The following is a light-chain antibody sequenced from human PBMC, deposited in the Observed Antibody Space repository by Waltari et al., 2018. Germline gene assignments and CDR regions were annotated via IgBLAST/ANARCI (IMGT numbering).Light chain of an antibody. J-gene: IGKJ4*01. CDR1: QTLVHSAGNTY. CDR3: MQGTHWPLT. CDR2: KVS. Sequence: DVVLTQSPLSLPVTLGQPASISCTSTQTLVHSAGNTYLAWFHQRPGQSPRRLIYKVSNRESGVPDRVSASGSGTDFTLKISRVEAEDVGVYYCMQGTHWPLTFGGGTKVEMK. V-gene: IGKV2-30*02.